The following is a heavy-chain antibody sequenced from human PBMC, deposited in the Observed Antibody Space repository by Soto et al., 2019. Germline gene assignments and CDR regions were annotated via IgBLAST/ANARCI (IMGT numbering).Heavy chain of an antibody. J-gene: IGHJ4*02. CDR3: ARASIAVAGIDY. V-gene: IGHV3-33*01. D-gene: IGHD6-19*01. CDR2: IWYDGSNK. CDR1: GFTFSSYG. Sequence: GGSLRLSCAASGFTFSSYGMHWVRQAPGKGLEWVAVIWYDGSNKYYADSVKGRFTISRDNSKNTLYLQMNSLRAEDTAVYYWARASIAVAGIDYWGQGTLVTVSS.